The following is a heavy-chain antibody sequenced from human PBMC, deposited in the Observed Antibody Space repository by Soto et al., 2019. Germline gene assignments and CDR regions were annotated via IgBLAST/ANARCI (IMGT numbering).Heavy chain of an antibody. CDR1: GFTFSDYY. Sequence: QVQLVESGGGLVKPGGSLRLSCAASGFTFSDYYMSWIRQAPGKGLEWVSYISSSGSTIYYADSVKGRFTISRDNAKNALYLHMNSLGAEDTAVYYCAGDRGTQRWYHWYFDLWGRGTLVTVSS. V-gene: IGHV3-11*01. D-gene: IGHD5-18*01. CDR2: ISSSGSTI. CDR3: AGDRGTQRWYHWYFDL. J-gene: IGHJ2*01.